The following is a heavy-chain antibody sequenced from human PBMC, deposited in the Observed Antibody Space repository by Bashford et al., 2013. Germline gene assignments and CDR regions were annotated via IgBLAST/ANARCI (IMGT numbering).Heavy chain of an antibody. J-gene: IGHJ4*02. CDR2: IKEDGSEK. D-gene: IGHD3-16*01. CDR3: ARGRQMGD. V-gene: IGHV3-7*01. Sequence: GGSLRLSCTASGFTFSSFWMTWVRQAPGKGLDWVANIKEDGSEKNHVDSVKGRFTISRDNAKNSVHLQMNNLRVEDTAVYYCARGRQMGDWGQGILVTVSS. CDR1: GFTFSSFW.